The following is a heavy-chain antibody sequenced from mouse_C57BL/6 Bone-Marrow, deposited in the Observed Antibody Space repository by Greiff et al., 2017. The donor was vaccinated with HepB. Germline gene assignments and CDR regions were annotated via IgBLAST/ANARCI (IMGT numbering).Heavy chain of an antibody. Sequence: VQLQQSGAELVRPGASVKLSCTASGFNIKDDYMHWVKQRPEQGLEWIGWIDPENGDTEYASKFQGKATITADTSSNTAYLELSSLTSEDTAVYSCASYYYGSSDDAMDYWGQGTSVTVSS. V-gene: IGHV14-4*01. J-gene: IGHJ4*01. D-gene: IGHD1-1*01. CDR3: ASYYYGSSDDAMDY. CDR1: GFNIKDDY. CDR2: IDPENGDT.